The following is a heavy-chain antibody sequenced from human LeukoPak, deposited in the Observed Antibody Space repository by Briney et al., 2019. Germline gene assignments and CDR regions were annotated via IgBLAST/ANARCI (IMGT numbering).Heavy chain of an antibody. CDR3: ARAPTNIAAAGTPRFDY. V-gene: IGHV4-59*01. Sequence: SETLSLTCTVSGGSISSYYWSWIRQPPGKGLEWIGYIYYSGSTNYNPSLKSRVTISVDTSKNQFSLKLSSVTAADTAVYYCARAPTNIAAAGTPRFDYWGQGTLVTVSS. D-gene: IGHD6-13*01. CDR2: IYYSGST. J-gene: IGHJ4*02. CDR1: GGSISSYY.